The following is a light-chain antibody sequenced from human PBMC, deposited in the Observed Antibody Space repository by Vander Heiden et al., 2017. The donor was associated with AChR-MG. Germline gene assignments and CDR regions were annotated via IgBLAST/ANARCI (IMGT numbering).Light chain of an antibody. CDR1: RSHIGGRYD. Sequence: QSVLTPPPSVSGALGESVPISCAGSRSHIGGRYDVHWYQQRPGTAPKLLIYGNYNRPSGVPDRFSGSRSGASATLAITGLQAEEEADYYCQAYDSSRKVVGGGTKLSVL. J-gene: IGLJ3*02. CDR2: GNY. CDR3: QAYDSSRKV. V-gene: IGLV1-40*03.